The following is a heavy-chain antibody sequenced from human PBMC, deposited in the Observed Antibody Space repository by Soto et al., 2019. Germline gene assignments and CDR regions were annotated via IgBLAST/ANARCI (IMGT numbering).Heavy chain of an antibody. Sequence: EVKMLESGGGLVQPGGSLRLSCAASGFTLSSYGMSWVRQAPGKGLEWVSAISGSGGSTYYADSVKGRFTISRDNSKNTIYLQMNSVRAEDTAVYYCAKGAYYHGSGSYFPFDYWGQGTLVTVSS. V-gene: IGHV3-23*01. CDR3: AKGAYYHGSGSYFPFDY. CDR1: GFTLSSYG. J-gene: IGHJ4*02. D-gene: IGHD3-10*01. CDR2: ISGSGGST.